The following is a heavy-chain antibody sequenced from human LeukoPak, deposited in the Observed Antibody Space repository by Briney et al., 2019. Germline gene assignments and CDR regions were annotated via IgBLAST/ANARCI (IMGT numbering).Heavy chain of an antibody. CDR1: GFTFSSYA. Sequence: PGGSLRLSCAASGFTFSSYAMHWVRQAPGKGLEWVAVISYDGSNKYYADSVKGRFTISRDNSKNTLYLQMNSLRAEDTAVYYCARDPHTITPGQQWLVRVDWFDPWGQGTLVTVSS. D-gene: IGHD6-19*01. CDR2: ISYDGSNK. J-gene: IGHJ5*02. CDR3: ARDPHTITPGQQWLVRVDWFDP. V-gene: IGHV3-30-3*01.